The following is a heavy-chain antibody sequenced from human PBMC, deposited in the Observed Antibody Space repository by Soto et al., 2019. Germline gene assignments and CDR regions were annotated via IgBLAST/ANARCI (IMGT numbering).Heavy chain of an antibody. Sequence: SETLSLTCAVYGGSFSGYYWSWIRQPPGKGLEWIGEINHSGSTNYNPSLKSRVTISVDASKNQFSLKLSSVTAADTAVYDCARRRVYRNYLDYWGQGTLVNVSS. J-gene: IGHJ4*02. CDR3: ARRRVYRNYLDY. V-gene: IGHV4-34*01. CDR2: INHSGST. CDR1: GGSFSGYY. D-gene: IGHD2-2*01.